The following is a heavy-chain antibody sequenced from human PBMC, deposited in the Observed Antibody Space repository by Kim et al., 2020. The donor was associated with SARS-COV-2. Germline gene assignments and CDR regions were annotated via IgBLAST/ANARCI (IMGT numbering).Heavy chain of an antibody. V-gene: IGHV1-18*04. D-gene: IGHD3-9*01. CDR3: ARGDFDWLLDAYYYYYGMDV. Sequence: ASVKVSCKASGYTFTSYGISWVRQAPGQGLEWMGWISAYNGNTNYAQKLQGRVTMTTDTSTSTAYMELRSLRSDDTAVYYCARGDFDWLLDAYYYYYGMDVWGQGTTVTVSS. CDR2: ISAYNGNT. J-gene: IGHJ6*02. CDR1: GYTFTSYG.